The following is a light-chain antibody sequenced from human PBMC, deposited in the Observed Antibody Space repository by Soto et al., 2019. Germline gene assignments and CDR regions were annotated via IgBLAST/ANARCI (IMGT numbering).Light chain of an antibody. J-gene: IGLJ2*01. Sequence: QSVLTQPPSVSAAPGQKVTMSCSGSSSNIGNNYVSWFQQLPGTAPKLLIYDSNKRPSGIPDRFSGSRSGTSATLDITGLQTGDEADYYCATWDRSLTGEVFGGGTQLTVL. V-gene: IGLV1-51*01. CDR2: DSN. CDR3: ATWDRSLTGEV. CDR1: SSNIGNNY.